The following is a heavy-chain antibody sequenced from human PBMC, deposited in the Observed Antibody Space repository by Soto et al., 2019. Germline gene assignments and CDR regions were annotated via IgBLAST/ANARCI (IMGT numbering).Heavy chain of an antibody. D-gene: IGHD3-22*01. CDR3: AKDYYYDSSGPTDY. V-gene: IGHV3-23*01. J-gene: IGHJ4*02. CDR2: ISGSGGST. CDR1: GFTFSSYA. Sequence: GGSLRLSCAASGFTFSSYAMSWVRRAPGKGLEWVSAISGSGGSTYYADSVKGRFTISRDNSKNTLYLQMNSLRAEDTAVYYCAKDYYYDSSGPTDYWGQGTLVTVSS.